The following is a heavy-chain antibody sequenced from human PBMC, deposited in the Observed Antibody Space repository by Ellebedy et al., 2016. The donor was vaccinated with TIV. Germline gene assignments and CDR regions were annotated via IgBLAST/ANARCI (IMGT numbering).Heavy chain of an antibody. Sequence: ASVKVSCKASGYTFTTYYIHWVRQAPGPGLEWMGVIFPSGGGTNYAQKFQGRVTMTRDTSASTVYMELSSLRSDDTAVYYCARERSGGYIDYWGQGTLVTVSS. D-gene: IGHD3-10*01. CDR3: ARERSGGYIDY. V-gene: IGHV1-46*01. CDR2: IFPSGGGT. J-gene: IGHJ4*02. CDR1: GYTFTTYY.